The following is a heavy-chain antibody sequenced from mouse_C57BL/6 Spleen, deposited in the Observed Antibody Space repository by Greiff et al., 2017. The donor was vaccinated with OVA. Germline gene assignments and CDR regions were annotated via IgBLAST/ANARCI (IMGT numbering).Heavy chain of an antibody. CDR2: IRSKSNNYAT. V-gene: IGHV10-1*01. Sequence: VQLKESGGGLVQPKGSLKLSCAASGFSFNTYAMNWVRQAPGKGLEWVARIRSKSNNYATYYADSVKDRFTISRDDSESMLYLQMNNLKTEDTAMYYCVGSYSNYFDYWGQGTTLTVSS. J-gene: IGHJ2*01. D-gene: IGHD2-5*01. CDR3: VGSYSNYFDY. CDR1: GFSFNTYA.